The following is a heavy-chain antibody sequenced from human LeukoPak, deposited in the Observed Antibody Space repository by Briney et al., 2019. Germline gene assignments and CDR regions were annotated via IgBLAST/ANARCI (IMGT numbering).Heavy chain of an antibody. CDR2: INPDSGGT. J-gene: IGHJ4*02. CDR1: GYTFTGYF. CDR3: ARGRGSWYDSSGSPYIRFDY. Sequence: AAAVKVSCKASGYTFTGYFIHWVRQAPGQGLEWMGWINPDSGGTNYAQKFQGRVTMTRDTSISTAYMELSRLRSDDSAIYYCARGRGSWYDSSGSPYIRFDYWGQGTLVTVSS. D-gene: IGHD3-22*01. V-gene: IGHV1-2*02.